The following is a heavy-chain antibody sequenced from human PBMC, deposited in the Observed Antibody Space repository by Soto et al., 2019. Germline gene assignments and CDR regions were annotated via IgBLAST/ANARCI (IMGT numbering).Heavy chain of an antibody. CDR1: GYTFPNYG. J-gene: IGHJ1*01. CDR3: ARDVIRYCGSDCYPGYLHH. Sequence: QVQLVQSGVEVKKPGASVKVSCKASGYTFPNYGINWVRQAPGQGLKWLGWISAYNGNTDYAQKLQGRVTMTTDTSTTTAYMEVTNLRSDDTAVYYCARDVIRYCGSDCYPGYLHHWGQGTLVIVSS. D-gene: IGHD2-21*02. CDR2: ISAYNGNT. V-gene: IGHV1-18*04.